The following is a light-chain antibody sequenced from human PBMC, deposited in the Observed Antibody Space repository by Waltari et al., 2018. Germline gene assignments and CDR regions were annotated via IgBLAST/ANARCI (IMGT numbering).Light chain of an antibody. CDR1: QSLFYSSNSKNY. CDR3: HQYYSLFT. CDR2: WAS. Sequence: QSLFYSSNSKNYLAWDQQKPGQSPKLLIYWASTRESGVPDRFSGSGPGTDFTLTISTLQAEDVAVYYCHQYYSLFTFGPGTKVDIK. J-gene: IGKJ3*01. V-gene: IGKV4-1*01.